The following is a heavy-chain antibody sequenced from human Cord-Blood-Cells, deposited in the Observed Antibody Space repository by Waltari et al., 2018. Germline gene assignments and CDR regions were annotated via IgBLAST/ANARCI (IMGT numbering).Heavy chain of an antibody. Sequence: QLQLQESGPGLVQPSETLSLTCTVSGGSISSSSYYWGWIRQPPGKGLEWIGSIYYSGSTYYNPSLKSRVTISVDTSKNQFSLKLSSVTAADTAVYYCAGIKLGYAFDIWGQGTMVTVSS. J-gene: IGHJ3*02. V-gene: IGHV4-39*01. CDR2: IYYSGST. D-gene: IGHD7-27*01. CDR1: GGSISSSSYY. CDR3: AGIKLGYAFDI.